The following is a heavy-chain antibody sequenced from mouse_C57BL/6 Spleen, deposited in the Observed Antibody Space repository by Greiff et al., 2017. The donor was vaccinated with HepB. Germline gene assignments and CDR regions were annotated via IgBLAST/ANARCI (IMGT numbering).Heavy chain of an antibody. CDR3: ARGHDYDGVAY. CDR1: GYAFSSSW. Sequence: VQLQQSGPELVKPGASVKISCQASGYAFSSSWLNWVKQRPGKGLEWIGRIYPGDGDTDYNGKFKGKATMTADKSSSTAYMQLGSRTSEDSAVFFCARGHDYDGVAYWGQGTLVTVSA. J-gene: IGHJ3*01. CDR2: IYPGDGDT. V-gene: IGHV1-82*01. D-gene: IGHD2-4*01.